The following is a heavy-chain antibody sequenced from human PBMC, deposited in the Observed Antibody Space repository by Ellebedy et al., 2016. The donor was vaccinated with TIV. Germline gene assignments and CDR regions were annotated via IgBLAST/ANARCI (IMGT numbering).Heavy chain of an antibody. CDR3: ARWVDYDFWSGSQSYAAGFNP. V-gene: IGHV4-34*01. Sequence: SETLSLTXAVYGGSFSGYYWSWIRQPPGKGLEWIGEINHSGSTNYNPSLKSRVTISVDTSKNQFSLKLSSVTAADTAVYYCARWVDYDFWSGSQSYAAGFNPWGQGTLVTVSS. CDR1: GGSFSGYY. J-gene: IGHJ5*02. D-gene: IGHD3-3*01. CDR2: INHSGST.